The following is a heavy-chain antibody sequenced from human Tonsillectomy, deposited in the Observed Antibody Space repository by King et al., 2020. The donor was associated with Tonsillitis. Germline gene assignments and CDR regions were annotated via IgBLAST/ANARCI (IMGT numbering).Heavy chain of an antibody. V-gene: IGHV4-34*01. CDR3: ARGRYSSPPYYHYYMDV. Sequence: VQLQQWGAGLLRPSETLSLTCAVYGGAFSGYYWTWIRQPPGKGLEWIGEINHSGTTRYTPSLKSRVPIAVDTSKNQFSLNLTSVTAAATAVYYCARGRYSSPPYYHYYMDVWGKGTTVTVSS. CDR2: INHSGTT. CDR1: GGAFSGYY. D-gene: IGHD6-13*01. J-gene: IGHJ6*03.